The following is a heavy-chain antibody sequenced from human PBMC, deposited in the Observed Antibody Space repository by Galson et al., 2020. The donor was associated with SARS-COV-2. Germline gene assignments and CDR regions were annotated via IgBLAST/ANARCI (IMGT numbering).Heavy chain of an antibody. V-gene: IGHV1-18*01. J-gene: IGHJ6*02. CDR2: ISAYNGNT. CDR3: ATRLVNYYYYGMDV. Sequence: GASVKVSCKASGYTFTSYGISWVRQAPGQGLEWMGWISAYNGNTNYAQKLQGRVTMTTDTSTSTAYMELRSLRSDDTAVYYCATRLVNYYYYGMDVWGQGTTVTVSS. D-gene: IGHD3-9*01. CDR1: GYTFTSYG.